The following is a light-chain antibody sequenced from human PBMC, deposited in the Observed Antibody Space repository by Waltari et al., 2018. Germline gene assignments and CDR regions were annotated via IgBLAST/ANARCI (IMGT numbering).Light chain of an antibody. CDR3: QQYDTHPFT. Sequence: DIQMTQSPSSLSASVGDRVTITCRASQAIRNYLAWFQHKPGQGPKTLIYATSNLQSGVPGKFSGSGSGTDFTLTISSLQPEDSATYYCQQYDTHPFTFGPGTKVEIK. CDR2: ATS. J-gene: IGKJ3*01. CDR1: QAIRNY. V-gene: IGKV1-16*02.